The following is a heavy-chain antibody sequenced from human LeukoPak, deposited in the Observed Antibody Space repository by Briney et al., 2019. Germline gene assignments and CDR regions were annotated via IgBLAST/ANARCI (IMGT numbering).Heavy chain of an antibody. D-gene: IGHD3-22*01. CDR3: ARDRLGDYDDY. CDR1: AYTFTAYQ. CDR2: INPYNGDT. J-gene: IGHJ4*02. V-gene: IGHV1-2*02. Sequence: ASVRVSCKASAYTFTAYQIHWVRQAPGQGPEWMGWINPYNGDTNYAQKFQGRVTMTRDTSISTAYMELSRLRSDDTAVYYCARDRLGDYDDYWGQGTLVTVSS.